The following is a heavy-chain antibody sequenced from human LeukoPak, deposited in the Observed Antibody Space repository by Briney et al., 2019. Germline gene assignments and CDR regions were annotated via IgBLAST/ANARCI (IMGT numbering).Heavy chain of an antibody. D-gene: IGHD3-3*01. Sequence: ASVKVSCKASGGTFSSYAISWVRQAPGQGLEWMGGIIPIFGTANYAQKFQGRVTMTRDTSTSTVYMELSSLRSEDTAVYYCARVSYDPVPKFDYWGQGTLVTVSS. J-gene: IGHJ4*02. CDR2: IIPIFGTA. V-gene: IGHV1-69*05. CDR1: GGTFSSYA. CDR3: ARVSYDPVPKFDY.